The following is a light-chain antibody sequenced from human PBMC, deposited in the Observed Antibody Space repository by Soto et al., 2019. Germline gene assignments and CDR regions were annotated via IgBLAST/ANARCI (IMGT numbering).Light chain of an antibody. CDR2: AAS. CDR3: QHYNTYTWT. V-gene: IGKV1-39*01. CDR1: QSISSY. J-gene: IGKJ1*01. Sequence: DIQMTQSPSSLSASVGYRVTITCRASQSISSYLNWYQQKPGKAPKLLIYAASSLQSGVPSRFSGSGSGTDFTLTISSLQPDDSATYYCQHYNTYTWTFGLGTKVDIK.